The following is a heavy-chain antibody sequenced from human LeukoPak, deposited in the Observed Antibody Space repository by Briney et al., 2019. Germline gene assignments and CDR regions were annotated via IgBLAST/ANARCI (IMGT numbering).Heavy chain of an antibody. Sequence: QPGGTLRLSCAASGFTFSSYGMSWVRQAPGKGLEWVSAISGSGGSTYYADSVKGRFTISRDNSKNTLYLQMNSLRAEDTAVYYCAKVLFGEIKYYFDYWGQGTLVTASS. J-gene: IGHJ4*02. D-gene: IGHD3-10*02. CDR3: AKVLFGEIKYYFDY. CDR2: ISGSGGST. V-gene: IGHV3-23*01. CDR1: GFTFSSYG.